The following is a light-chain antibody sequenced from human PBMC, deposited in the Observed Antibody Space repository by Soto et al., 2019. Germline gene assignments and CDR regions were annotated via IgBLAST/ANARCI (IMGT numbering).Light chain of an antibody. J-gene: IGKJ1*01. CDR3: QQYNDNWT. V-gene: IGKV1-5*03. Sequence: DIQMTQSPSNLSASVGDRVTITCRASQSISSWLAWYQQKPGTAPNLLIYKASTLQSGVPSRFSGSGSGTEFTLTISSLQPDDSATYYCQQYNDNWTFGQGTKVEIK. CDR1: QSISSW. CDR2: KAS.